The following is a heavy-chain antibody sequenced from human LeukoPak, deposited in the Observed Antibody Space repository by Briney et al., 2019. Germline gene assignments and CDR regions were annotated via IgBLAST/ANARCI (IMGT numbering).Heavy chain of an antibody. V-gene: IGHV3-9*01. CDR1: GFTFDDYA. D-gene: IGHD2-21*02. CDR3: ARGSQPGGYCGGDCPEFGFLDY. J-gene: IGHJ4*02. CDR2: ISWNSGSI. Sequence: PGGSLRLSCAASGFTFDDYAMHWVRQAPGKGLEWVSGISWNSGSIGYADSVKGRFTIPRDNAKNSLYLQMNSLRAEDTAVYYCARGSQPGGYCGGDCPEFGFLDYWGQGTLVTVSS.